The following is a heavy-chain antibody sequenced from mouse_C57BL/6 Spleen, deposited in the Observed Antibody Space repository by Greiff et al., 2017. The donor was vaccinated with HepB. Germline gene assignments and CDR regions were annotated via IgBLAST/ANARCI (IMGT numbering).Heavy chain of an antibody. CDR1: GYAFTNYL. D-gene: IGHD4-1*01. J-gene: IGHJ2*01. CDR2: INPGSGGT. V-gene: IGHV1-54*01. CDR3: AREAKLGEGFDY. Sequence: QVQLQQSGAELVRPGTSVKVSCKASGYAFTNYLIEWVKQRPGQGLEWIGVINPGSGGTNYNEKFKGKATLTADKSSSTAYMQLSSLTSEDSAVYFCAREAKLGEGFDYWGQGTTLTVSS.